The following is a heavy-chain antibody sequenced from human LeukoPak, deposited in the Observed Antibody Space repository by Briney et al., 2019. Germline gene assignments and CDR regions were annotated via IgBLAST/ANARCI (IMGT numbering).Heavy chain of an antibody. D-gene: IGHD3-3*01. V-gene: IGHV3-48*03. J-gene: IGHJ4*02. Sequence: QPGGSLRLSCAASGFTFSSYEMNWVRQAPGKGLEWVSYISSSGSTIYYADSVKGRFTISRDNAENSLYLQMNSLRAEDTAVYYCARENTIFGVVTGYYFDYWGQGTLVTVSS. CDR2: ISSSGSTI. CDR1: GFTFSSYE. CDR3: ARENTIFGVVTGYYFDY.